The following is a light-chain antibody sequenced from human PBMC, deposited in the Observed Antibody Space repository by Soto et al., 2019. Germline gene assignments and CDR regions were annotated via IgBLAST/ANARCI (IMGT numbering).Light chain of an antibody. Sequence: IQMTQSPSSLSASVGYRVTITCRASQAIRNDLAWYQQKPGRAPKRLIYGSSSLQSGVPSRFSGSGSGTEFTLTISSLQPEDFGTYYCLQHNLFPRTFGQGTKVAIK. V-gene: IGKV1-17*01. J-gene: IGKJ1*01. CDR2: GSS. CDR1: QAIRND. CDR3: LQHNLFPRT.